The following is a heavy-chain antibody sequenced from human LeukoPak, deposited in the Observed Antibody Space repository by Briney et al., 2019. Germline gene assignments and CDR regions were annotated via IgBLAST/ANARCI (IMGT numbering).Heavy chain of an antibody. J-gene: IGHJ3*01. CDR3: ARGFDGANAFDL. CDR2: IKQDGSEI. CDR1: KFIISDYW. Sequence: PGGSLRLSCVASKFIISDYWMNWVRQAPGKGLEWVANIKQDGSEIYYVDSVKGRFTISRDNAKNSVYLQMNSLRAEDTAVYYCARGFDGANAFDLWGQGTLVTVSS. V-gene: IGHV3-7*01.